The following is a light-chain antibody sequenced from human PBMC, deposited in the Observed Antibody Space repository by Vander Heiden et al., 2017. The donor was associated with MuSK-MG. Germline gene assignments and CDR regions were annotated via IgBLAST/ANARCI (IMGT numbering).Light chain of an antibody. CDR1: QSISTG. V-gene: IGKV1-5*01. CDR3: QQYNDYLST. CDR2: GAS. J-gene: IGKJ3*01. Sequence: DIQMTQSPSTLSAFVGDRVSITCRASQSISTGLAWYQQKPGKAPKLLVYGASSLHSGVPSRFSGSGSGTEFTLTISSLQPDDFATYYCQQYNDYLSTFGPGTKVDVK.